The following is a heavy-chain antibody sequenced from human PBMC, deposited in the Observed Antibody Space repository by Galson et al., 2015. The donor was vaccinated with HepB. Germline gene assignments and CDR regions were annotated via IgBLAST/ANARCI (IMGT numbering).Heavy chain of an antibody. D-gene: IGHD1-26*01. J-gene: IGHJ6*02. Sequence: VKVSCKVSGYTLTELSMHWVRQAPGKGLEWMGGFDPEDGETIYAQKFQGRVTMTEDTSTDTAYMELSSLRSEDTAVYYCATAQWELLRLGYYYGMDVWGQGTTVTVSS. CDR1: GYTLTELS. CDR3: ATAQWELLRLGYYYGMDV. CDR2: FDPEDGET. V-gene: IGHV1-24*01.